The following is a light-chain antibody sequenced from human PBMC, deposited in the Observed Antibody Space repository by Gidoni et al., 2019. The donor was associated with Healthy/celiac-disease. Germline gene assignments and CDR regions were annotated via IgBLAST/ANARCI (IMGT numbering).Light chain of an antibody. V-gene: IGLV3-21*03. CDR3: QVWDSSSDHLWV. Sequence: SYVLTQPPSVSVAPGKTARITWGGNNIGSKSVHGYQQKPGQAPVLVVYEDSERPSGIPERFSGSNSGNTATLTISRVEAGDEADYYCQVWDSSSDHLWVFGGGTKLTVL. CDR1: NIGSKS. CDR2: EDS. J-gene: IGLJ3*02.